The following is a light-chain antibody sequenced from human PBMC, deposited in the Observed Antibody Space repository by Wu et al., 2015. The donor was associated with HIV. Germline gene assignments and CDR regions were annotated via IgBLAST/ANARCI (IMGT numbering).Light chain of an antibody. CDR1: QSVSNN. V-gene: IGKV3-15*01. J-gene: IGKJ4*01. CDR3: QQYYNWLPST. CDR2: AAS. Sequence: EVMMTQSPATLSVSPGERATLSCRASQSVSNNLAWYQQKPGQAPRLLIYAASTRATGIPARFIGSGSGTEFTLTIGSMQSEDFAVYYCQQYYNWLPSTFGGGTKVEIK.